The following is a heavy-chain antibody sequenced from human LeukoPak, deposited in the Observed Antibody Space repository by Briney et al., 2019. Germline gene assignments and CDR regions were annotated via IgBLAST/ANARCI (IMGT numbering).Heavy chain of an antibody. J-gene: IGHJ3*02. CDR1: GFTFSSYG. Sequence: GRSLRLSCAASGFTFSSYGMHWVRQAPGKGLEWVAVIWYDGSNKYYADSVKGRFTISRDNSKNTLYLQMNSLRAEDTAVYYCASLAYDSSGRDASDIWGQGTMVTVSS. V-gene: IGHV3-33*01. D-gene: IGHD3-22*01. CDR3: ASLAYDSSGRDASDI. CDR2: IWYDGSNK.